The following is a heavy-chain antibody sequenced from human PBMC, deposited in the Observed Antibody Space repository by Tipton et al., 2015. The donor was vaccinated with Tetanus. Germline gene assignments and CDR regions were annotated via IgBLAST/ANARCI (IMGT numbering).Heavy chain of an antibody. CDR1: GFPFHSYH. D-gene: IGHD2-2*01. V-gene: IGHV3-48*01. Sequence: SLRLSCATSGFPFHSYHMAWVRQAPGKGLEWISHIGDAKTVMQYADSVKGRFTVSRDNAKNSLYLQMNSLRAEDTAVYYCARDSTYLFDYWGQGTLVTVSS. CDR2: IGDAKTVM. CDR3: ARDSTYLFDY. J-gene: IGHJ4*02.